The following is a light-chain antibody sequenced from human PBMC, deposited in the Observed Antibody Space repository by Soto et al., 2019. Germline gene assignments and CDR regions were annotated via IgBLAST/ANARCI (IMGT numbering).Light chain of an antibody. Sequence: QSVLTQPPSMSGAPGQRVTISCTGTSANIGAGYDVHWYQQLPGMAPKLLIYGNNKRPSGVPDRFSGSKSGTSASLAITGLLAEDEAYYFCQSYDSTVSGLYVLGTGTKVTVL. CDR2: GNN. J-gene: IGLJ1*01. CDR3: QSYDSTVSGLYV. V-gene: IGLV1-40*01. CDR1: SANIGAGYD.